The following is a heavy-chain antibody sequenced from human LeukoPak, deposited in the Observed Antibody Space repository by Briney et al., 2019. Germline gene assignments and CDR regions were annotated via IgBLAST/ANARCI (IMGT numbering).Heavy chain of an antibody. CDR2: IYHSGST. CDR1: GGSISSGGYY. D-gene: IGHD3-22*01. CDR3: ARSSKYYYDSRGYDTDL. V-gene: IGHV4-30-2*01. Sequence: TSETLSLTCTVSGGSISSGGYYWSWIRQPPGKGLEWIGYIYHSGSTYYNPSLKSRVTISVDTSKSQFSLKLSSVTAADTAVYYCARSSKYYYDSRGYDTDLWGRGTLVTVSS. J-gene: IGHJ2*01.